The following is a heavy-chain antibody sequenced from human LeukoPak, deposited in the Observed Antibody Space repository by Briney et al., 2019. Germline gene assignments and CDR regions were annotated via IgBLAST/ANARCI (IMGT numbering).Heavy chain of an antibody. V-gene: IGHV2-70*11. Sequence: SGPALVKPTQTLTLTCTFSGFSLSTSGMCVSWIRQPPGKALEWLARIDWDDDKYYSTSLKTRLTISKDTSKNQVVLTMTNMDPVDTATYYCARMANNHYDSSGYYPPDYWGQGTLVTVSS. CDR1: GFSLSTSGMC. CDR2: IDWDDDK. D-gene: IGHD3-22*01. CDR3: ARMANNHYDSSGYYPPDY. J-gene: IGHJ4*02.